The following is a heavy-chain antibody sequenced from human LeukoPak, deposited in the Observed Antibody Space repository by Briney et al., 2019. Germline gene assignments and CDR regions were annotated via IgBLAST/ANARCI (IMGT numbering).Heavy chain of an antibody. V-gene: IGHV3-23*01. D-gene: IGHD6-13*01. Sequence: GGSLRLSCAASGFDLTTYAMTWVRQAPAKGLEWVSSIRIGGGGTYYAGSVKGRFTISRDNSDNTLHLQMNNLRVEDTARYFCARCMVLSQGWCNWFDPWGQGTLVTVSS. J-gene: IGHJ5*02. CDR3: ARCMVLSQGWCNWFDP. CDR2: IRIGGGGT. CDR1: GFDLTTYA.